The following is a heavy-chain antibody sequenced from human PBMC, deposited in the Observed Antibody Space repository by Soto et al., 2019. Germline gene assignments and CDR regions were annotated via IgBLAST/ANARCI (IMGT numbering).Heavy chain of an antibody. CDR2: IYPGDSDT. J-gene: IGHJ4*02. CDR1: GYSFTSYW. D-gene: IGHD3-10*01. CDR3: ARAYYYGSGSYYFSWSGYFDY. V-gene: IGHV5-51*01. Sequence: PGESLKISCKGSGYSFTSYWIGWVRQMPGKGLEWMGIIYPGDSDTRYSPSFQGQVTISADKSISTAYLQWSSLKASDTAMYYCARAYYYGSGSYYFSWSGYFDYWGQGTLVTVSS.